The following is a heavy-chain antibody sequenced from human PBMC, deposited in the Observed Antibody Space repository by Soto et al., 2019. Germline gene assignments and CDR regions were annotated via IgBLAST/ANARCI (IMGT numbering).Heavy chain of an antibody. Sequence: SETLSLTCTVSGASISSDYWSWIRQSPGKGLEWIGYIYYSGSTSYNPSLKSRVTISVDTSKDQFSLKLSSVTAADTAVYYCARGGSGWSHFDYWGQGTQVT. CDR2: IYYSGST. CDR3: ARGGSGWSHFDY. CDR1: GASISSDY. J-gene: IGHJ4*02. D-gene: IGHD6-19*01. V-gene: IGHV4-59*01.